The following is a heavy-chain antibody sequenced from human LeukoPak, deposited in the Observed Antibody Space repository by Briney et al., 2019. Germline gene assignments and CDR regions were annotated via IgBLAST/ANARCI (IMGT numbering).Heavy chain of an antibody. CDR2: INPNSGDT. CDR3: ARDFYYDSSGAFDF. J-gene: IGHJ4*02. Sequence: ASMTVSRKASGYTFTDPYIHWVRRAPGQGLEWMGWINPNSGDTNYAQKFQGRVTMTRDTSITTAYMELSRLRSDDTAVYYCARDFYYDSSGAFDFWGQGTLVTVTS. CDR1: GYTFTDPY. V-gene: IGHV1-2*02. D-gene: IGHD3-22*01.